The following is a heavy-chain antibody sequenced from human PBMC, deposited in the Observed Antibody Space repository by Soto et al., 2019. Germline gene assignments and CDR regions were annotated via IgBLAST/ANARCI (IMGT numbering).Heavy chain of an antibody. CDR1: SGSISTYY. V-gene: IGHV4-59*01. D-gene: IGHD2-8*01. CDR3: ASSLGYCTNGVCLLFDH. CDR2: IYYNGST. Sequence: PSETLSLTCTVSSGSISTYYWSWIRQPPGKGLEWIGYIYYNGSTNYIPSLKSRVTISLDTPKKQISLRLSSVTATDTAIYYCASSLGYCTNGVCLLFDHWGQGTLVTVSS. J-gene: IGHJ4*02.